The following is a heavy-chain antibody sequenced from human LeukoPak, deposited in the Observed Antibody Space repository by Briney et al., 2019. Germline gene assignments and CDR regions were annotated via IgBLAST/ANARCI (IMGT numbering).Heavy chain of an antibody. CDR2: IYYSGST. J-gene: IGHJ4*02. V-gene: IGHV4-59*12. CDR3: ARSGYYDFWSGLDY. CDR1: GGSISSYY. Sequence: SETLSLTCTVSGGSISSYYWSWIRQPPGKGLEWIGYIYYSGSTNYNPSLKSRVTISVDTSKNQFSLKLSSVTAADTAVYYCARSGYYDFWSGLDYWGQGTLVTVSS. D-gene: IGHD3-3*01.